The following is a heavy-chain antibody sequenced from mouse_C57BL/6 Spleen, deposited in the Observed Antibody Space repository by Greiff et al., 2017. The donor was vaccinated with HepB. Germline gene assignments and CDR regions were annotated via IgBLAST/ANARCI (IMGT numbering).Heavy chain of an antibody. CDR3: ASIYYDYDWYFDV. CDR1: GYSITSGYD. Sequence: EVQGVESGPGMVKPSQSLSLTCTVTGYSITSGYDWHWIRHFPGNKLEWMGYISYSGSTNYNPSLKRRICITHYTSKHHFFLKLNSVTTEYTATYYCASIYYDYDWYFDVWGTGTTVTVSS. J-gene: IGHJ1*03. CDR2: ISYSGST. D-gene: IGHD2-4*01. V-gene: IGHV3-1*01.